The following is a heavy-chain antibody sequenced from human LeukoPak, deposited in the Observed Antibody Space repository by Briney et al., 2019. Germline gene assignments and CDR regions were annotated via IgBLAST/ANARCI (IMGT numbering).Heavy chain of an antibody. CDR1: GYTFTSYY. CDR3: AREFRGYCSSTSSYKGHSSSDY. V-gene: IGHV1-46*01. J-gene: IGHJ4*02. D-gene: IGHD2-2*02. Sequence: ASVKVSCKASGYTFTSYYMHWVRQAPGQGLEWMGIINPSGGSTSYAQKFQGRVTMTRDTSTSTVYMELSSLRSEDTAVYYCAREFRGYCSSTSSYKGHSSSDYWGQGTLVTVSS. CDR2: INPSGGST.